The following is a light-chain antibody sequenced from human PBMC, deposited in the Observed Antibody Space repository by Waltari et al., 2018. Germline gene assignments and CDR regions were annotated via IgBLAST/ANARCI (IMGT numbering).Light chain of an antibody. CDR1: QSLLHSNGYNY. V-gene: IGKV2-28*01. Sequence: EIVVTQSPLSLPVTPGESASISCRSSQSLLHSNGYNYLDWYLQKPGQSPQCLIYFVSARGSGVPDRFSGSGSGTDFTLKINRVEAEDVGVYYCMRALQTPRSFGQGTKLEIK. CDR2: FVS. CDR3: MRALQTPRS. J-gene: IGKJ2*01.